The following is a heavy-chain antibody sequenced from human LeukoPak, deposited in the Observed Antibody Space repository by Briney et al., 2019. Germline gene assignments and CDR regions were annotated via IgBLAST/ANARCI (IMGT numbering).Heavy chain of an antibody. CDR3: ARGHLPQYTTTWDNWFDP. Sequence: GGSLRLSCAASGFPFSSYEMNWVRQAPGKRPQWVSYISSGGDKIYYAASVKGRFTISRDNAKNSLYLQIDSLRDEDTAIYYCARGHLPQYTTTWDNWFDPWGQGTQVAVSS. J-gene: IGHJ5*02. CDR1: GFPFSSYE. CDR2: ISSGGDKI. D-gene: IGHD2-2*02. V-gene: IGHV3-48*03.